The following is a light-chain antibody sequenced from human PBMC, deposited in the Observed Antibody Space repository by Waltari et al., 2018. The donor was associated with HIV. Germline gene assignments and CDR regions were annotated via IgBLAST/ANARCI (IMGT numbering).Light chain of an antibody. Sequence: QSALTQPASVSGSPGQSITISCTGTSNDVGYYNLVPCYQQDPGKAPKVMIYEVSKRPSGVSNRFSGSKSGNTASLTISGLQAEDEADYYCGSYAGSNAYVFGIGTKVTVL. CDR3: GSYAGSNAYV. CDR1: SNDVGYYNL. J-gene: IGLJ1*01. CDR2: EVS. V-gene: IGLV2-23*02.